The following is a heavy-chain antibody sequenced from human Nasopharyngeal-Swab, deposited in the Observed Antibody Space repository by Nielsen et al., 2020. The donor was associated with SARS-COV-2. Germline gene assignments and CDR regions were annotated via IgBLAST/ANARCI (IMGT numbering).Heavy chain of an antibody. D-gene: IGHD3-22*01. J-gene: IGHJ4*02. CDR2: ITVYSGHT. CDR1: GYDFTRYG. Sequence: VKVSCKASGYDFTRYGVSWVRQAPGQGLEWMGWITVYSGHTKYAQNFQGRVTMTTETSTSTAFMELRSLRSGDTAVYYCAREGTHYDTSGYFPDYWGQGTLVTVSS. CDR3: AREGTHYDTSGYFPDY. V-gene: IGHV1-18*01.